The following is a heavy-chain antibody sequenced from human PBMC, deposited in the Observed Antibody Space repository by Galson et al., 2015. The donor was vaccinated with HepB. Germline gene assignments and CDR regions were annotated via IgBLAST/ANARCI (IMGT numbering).Heavy chain of an antibody. J-gene: IGHJ4*02. CDR2: IYPGDSDT. CDR3: ARHPRFSEWGDYYFDY. CDR1: GYSFTSYW. D-gene: IGHD1-26*01. V-gene: IGHV5-51*01. Sequence: QSGAEVKKPGESLKISCKGSGYSFTSYWIGWVRQMPGKGLEWMGIIYPGDSDTRYSPSFQGQVTISADKSISTAYLQWSSLKASDTAMYYCARHPRFSEWGDYYFDYWGQGTLVTVSS.